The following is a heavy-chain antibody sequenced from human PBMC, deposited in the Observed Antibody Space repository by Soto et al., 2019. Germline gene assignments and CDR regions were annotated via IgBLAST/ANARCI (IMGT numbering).Heavy chain of an antibody. CDR1: GFTFSSYS. CDR3: ARVSVFGSAPSSYYGMDV. V-gene: IGHV3-21*01. Sequence: GGSLRLSCAASGFTFSSYSMNWVRQAPGKGLEWVSSISSSSSYIYYADSVKGRFTISRDNAKNSLYLQMNSLRAEDTAVYYSARVSVFGSAPSSYYGMDVWGQAPPVTVS. CDR2: ISSSSSYI. D-gene: IGHD3-10*01. J-gene: IGHJ6*02.